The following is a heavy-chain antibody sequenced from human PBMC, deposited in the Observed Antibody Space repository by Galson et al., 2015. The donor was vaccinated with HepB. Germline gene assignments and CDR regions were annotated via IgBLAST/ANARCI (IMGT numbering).Heavy chain of an antibody. J-gene: IGHJ5*02. Sequence: SLRLSCAASGFTFRSYAMHWVRQAPGKGLESVSAISSNGGNKYYADSVKGRFTISRDNSKNTLYLQMSSLRAEDTAVYYCVKGRGFAPLRNWFDAWGQGTLVTVAS. D-gene: IGHD3-10*01. CDR2: ISSNGGNK. CDR3: VKGRGFAPLRNWFDA. V-gene: IGHV3-64D*06. CDR1: GFTFRSYA.